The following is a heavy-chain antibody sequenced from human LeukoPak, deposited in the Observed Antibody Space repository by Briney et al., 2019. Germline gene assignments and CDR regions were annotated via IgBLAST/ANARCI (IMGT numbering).Heavy chain of an antibody. CDR3: ATDRGWRTSGYYLYYFEY. CDR1: GFVFRNYF. Sequence: GGSLRLSCAASGFVFRNYFMSWVRQAPGKGLEWVASIKNDGSERYYVDSVRGRYTISRDNTKNSLFLQMSSLRAEDTAVYYCATDRGWRTSGYYLYYFEYWGQGTLVTVSS. J-gene: IGHJ4*02. V-gene: IGHV3-7*01. CDR2: IKNDGSER. D-gene: IGHD3-3*01.